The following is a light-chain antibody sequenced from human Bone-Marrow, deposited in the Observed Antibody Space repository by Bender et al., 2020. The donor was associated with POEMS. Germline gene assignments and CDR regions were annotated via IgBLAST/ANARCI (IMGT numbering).Light chain of an antibody. CDR2: EVS. Sequence: QSVLTQPPSVSGAPGQRVTISCTGTSSDVGGYNFVSWYQQHPGKAPKLMIYEVSKRPSGVPDRFSGYKSGNTASLTISGLQAEDEADYYCCSYAGTYTYVFGTGTKVTVL. CDR3: CSYAGTYTYV. J-gene: IGLJ1*01. V-gene: IGLV2-11*01. CDR1: SSDVGGYNF.